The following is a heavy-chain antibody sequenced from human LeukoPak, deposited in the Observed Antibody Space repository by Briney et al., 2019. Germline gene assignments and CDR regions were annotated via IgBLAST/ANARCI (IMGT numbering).Heavy chain of an antibody. CDR2: ISGSGGST. V-gene: IGHV3-23*01. D-gene: IGHD6-6*01. Sequence: GGSLRLSCAASGFTFSTYSMSWVRQAPGKGLEWVSAISGSGGSTYYADSVKGRFTISRDNSKNTLYLQMNSLRAEDTAVYYCAKSATWMYSSSSGDYWGQGTLVTVSS. CDR1: GFTFSTYS. J-gene: IGHJ4*02. CDR3: AKSATWMYSSSSGDY.